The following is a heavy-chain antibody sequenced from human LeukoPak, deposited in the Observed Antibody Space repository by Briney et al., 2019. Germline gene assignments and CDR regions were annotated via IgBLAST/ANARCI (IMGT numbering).Heavy chain of an antibody. CDR3: ARDGVLDYYDSSGYPTMDV. Sequence: SVKVSCKASGGTFSSYAISWVRQAPGQGLEWMGRIIPIFGTANYAQKFQGRVTITTDESTSTAYMELSSLRSEDTAVYYCARDGVLDYYDSSGYPTMDVWGKGTTVIVSS. CDR2: IIPIFGTA. J-gene: IGHJ6*03. V-gene: IGHV1-69*05. D-gene: IGHD3-22*01. CDR1: GGTFSSYA.